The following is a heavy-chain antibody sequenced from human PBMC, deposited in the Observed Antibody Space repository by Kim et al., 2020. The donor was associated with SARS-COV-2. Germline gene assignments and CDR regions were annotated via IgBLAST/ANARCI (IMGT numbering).Heavy chain of an antibody. CDR2: ISYDGSHE. V-gene: IGHV3-30-3*01. Sequence: GGSLRLSCAASGFTFRNYALHWVRQAPGKGPEWVSVISYDGSHEYYADSVRGRFTISRDNSKDTLYLHINSLRIDDTGLYYCATDVARWLASRYFYGMDVWGQGTPVTVSS. CDR3: ATDVARWLASRYFYGMDV. CDR1: GFTFRNYA. D-gene: IGHD6-19*01. J-gene: IGHJ6*02.